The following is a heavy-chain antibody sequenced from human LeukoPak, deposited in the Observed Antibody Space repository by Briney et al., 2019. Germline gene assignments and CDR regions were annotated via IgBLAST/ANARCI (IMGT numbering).Heavy chain of an antibody. V-gene: IGHV1-18*01. CDR3: ASALGYCSGGSCLWSSYNWFDP. Sequence: ASVKVSCKASGGSFSSYAISWVRRAPGQGLEWMGWISAYNGNTNYAQKLQGRVTMTTDTSTSTAYMELRSLRSDDTAVYYCASALGYCSGGSCLWSSYNWFDPWGQGTLVTVSS. CDR2: ISAYNGNT. CDR1: GGSFSSYA. J-gene: IGHJ5*02. D-gene: IGHD2-15*01.